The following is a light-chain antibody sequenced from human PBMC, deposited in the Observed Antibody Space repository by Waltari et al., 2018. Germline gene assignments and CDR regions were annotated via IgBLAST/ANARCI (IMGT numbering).Light chain of an antibody. Sequence: SYELTQPLSVSVALGQTASISCGGNNIGTKNVHLYQQKPGQAPVLVIHSDYNRPSGIPERFSGSNSGNTATLTISRVEAGDEARYYCHVWHPHVDPGVFGTGTEVTVL. V-gene: IGLV3-9*01. J-gene: IGLJ1*01. CDR1: NIGTKN. CDR3: HVWHPHVDPGV. CDR2: SDY.